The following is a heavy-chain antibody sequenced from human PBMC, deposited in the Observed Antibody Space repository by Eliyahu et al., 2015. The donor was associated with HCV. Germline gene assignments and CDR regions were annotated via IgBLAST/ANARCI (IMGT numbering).Heavy chain of an antibody. V-gene: IGHV4-31*03. CDR2: IYYSGST. CDR1: GGSXTXGXYY. Sequence: QVQLQESGPGLVXPSQTLSLXCPXXGGSXTXGXYYWSWIRQHPGKGLEWIGYIYYSGSTYYNPSLKSRVTISVDTSKNQFSLKLSSVTAADTAVYYCARANYYGSGSYYNPFDYWGQGTLVTVSS. J-gene: IGHJ4*02. CDR3: ARANYYGSGSYYNPFDY. D-gene: IGHD3-10*01.